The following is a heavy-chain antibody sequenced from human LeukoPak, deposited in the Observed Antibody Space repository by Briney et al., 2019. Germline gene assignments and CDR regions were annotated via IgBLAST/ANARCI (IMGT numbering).Heavy chain of an antibody. CDR1: GFTFSTYA. V-gene: IGHV3-30*04. J-gene: IGHJ4*02. CDR3: VRDSDHRSGWYIWDD. CDR2: TTYDGSHQ. D-gene: IGHD6-19*01. Sequence: GGSLRLSCAASGFTFSTYAMHWVRQTPGKGLEWVAITTYDGSHQYYADSVKGRFTISRDNSKNTVYLQMNSLRPEDTAVYYCVRDSDHRSGWYIWDDWGQGTLVTVSS.